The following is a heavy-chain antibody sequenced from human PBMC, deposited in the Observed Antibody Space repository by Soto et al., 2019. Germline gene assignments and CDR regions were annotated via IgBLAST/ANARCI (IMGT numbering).Heavy chain of an antibody. D-gene: IGHD6-19*01. CDR3: ANEGAHSSGGANFDF. CDR1: GFTFSSYA. V-gene: IGHV3-23*01. Sequence: EVQLLESGGGLVQPGGSLRLSCAASGFTFSSYAMSWVRQAPGKGLEWVSAISGSGGSTYYADSVKGRFTISRDNSKKALHLQMNSLRAEVTAVYYCANEGAHSSGGANFDFWGQGTLVTVSS. J-gene: IGHJ4*02. CDR2: ISGSGGST.